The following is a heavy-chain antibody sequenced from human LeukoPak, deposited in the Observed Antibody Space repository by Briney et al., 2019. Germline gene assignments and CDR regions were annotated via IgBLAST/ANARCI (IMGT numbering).Heavy chain of an antibody. V-gene: IGHV4-59*08. CDR3: ARHIGGGIEDMDV. Sequence: SETLSLTCTVSGGSIGTYYWSWIRQSPGKGLEWIGYIYVTGTRYNPYLQSRVTISVDRSRNQFFLKMSSVTAADTAVYYCARHIGGGIEDMDVWGQRDQGHRLL. CDR1: GGSIGTYY. CDR2: IYVTGT. J-gene: IGHJ6*03. D-gene: IGHD3-16*02.